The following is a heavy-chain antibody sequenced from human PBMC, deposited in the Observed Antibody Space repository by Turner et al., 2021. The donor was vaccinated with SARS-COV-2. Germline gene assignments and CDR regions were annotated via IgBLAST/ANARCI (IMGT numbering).Heavy chain of an antibody. D-gene: IGHD6-19*01. CDR3: AKAETYSSGWSGGRSYYYYYMDV. Sequence: QVQLVESGGGVVQPGRSLRLSCAASGFTFSSYGMQWVRQAPGKGLEWVAVISYDGSNKYYADSVKGRFTISRDNSKNTLYLQMNSLRAEDTAVYYCAKAETYSSGWSGGRSYYYYYMDVWGKGTTVTVSS. V-gene: IGHV3-30*18. CDR1: GFTFSSYG. J-gene: IGHJ6*03. CDR2: ISYDGSNK.